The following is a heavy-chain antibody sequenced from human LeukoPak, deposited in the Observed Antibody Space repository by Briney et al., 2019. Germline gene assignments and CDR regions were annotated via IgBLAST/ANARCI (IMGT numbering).Heavy chain of an antibody. J-gene: IGHJ3*02. CDR1: GFTFSSYS. V-gene: IGHV3-21*01. D-gene: IGHD5-18*01. Sequence: PGGSLRLSCAASGFTFSSYSMNWVRQTPGKGLEWVSSISSSSSYIYYADSVKGRFTISRDNAKNSLYLQMNSLRAEDTAVYFCARIHDAFDIWGQGTMVTVSS. CDR3: ARIHDAFDI. CDR2: ISSSSSYI.